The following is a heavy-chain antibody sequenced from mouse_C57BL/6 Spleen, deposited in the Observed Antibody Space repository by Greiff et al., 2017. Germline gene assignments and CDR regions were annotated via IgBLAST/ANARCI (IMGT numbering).Heavy chain of an antibody. CDR3: ASSSGYEAMSY. CDR1: GFTFSDYG. Sequence: EVMLVESGGGLVKPGGSLKLSCAASGFTFSDYGMHWVRHAPEKWLEWVAYISSGSSTIYYADTVKGRFYIYSDNAKNTLFLQITSLRSEDTAMYYCASSSGYEAMSYWVQGASVTVTS. D-gene: IGHD3-2*02. V-gene: IGHV5-17*01. J-gene: IGHJ4*01. CDR2: ISSGSSTI.